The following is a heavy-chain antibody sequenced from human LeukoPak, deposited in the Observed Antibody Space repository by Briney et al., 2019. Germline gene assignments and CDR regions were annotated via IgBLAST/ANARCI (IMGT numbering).Heavy chain of an antibody. V-gene: IGHV3-30-3*01. D-gene: IGHD3-22*01. Sequence: SGRSLRLSCAASGFTFSSYAMHWVRQAPGKGLEWVAVISYDGSNKYYADSVKGRFTISRDNSKNTLYLQMNSLRAEDTAVYYCARDLYYYDSSGYRLQYEYFQHWGQGTLVTVSS. J-gene: IGHJ1*01. CDR1: GFTFSSYA. CDR2: ISYDGSNK. CDR3: ARDLYYYDSSGYRLQYEYFQH.